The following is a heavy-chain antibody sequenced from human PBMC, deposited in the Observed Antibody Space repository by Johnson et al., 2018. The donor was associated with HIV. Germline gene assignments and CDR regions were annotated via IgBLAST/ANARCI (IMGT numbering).Heavy chain of an antibody. D-gene: IGHD3-10*01. V-gene: IGHV3-30*02. J-gene: IGHJ3*02. Sequence: QVQLVESGGGLVKPGGSLRLSCAASGFTFNNYGMHWVRQAPGKGLEWVAVIWFDGSNKYYADSVKGRFTISRDNSKNTLYLQMNSLRAEDTAVYYCAKAMVRGGNNAFDIWGQGTMVDVSS. CDR1: GFTFNNYG. CDR3: AKAMVRGGNNAFDI. CDR2: IWFDGSNK.